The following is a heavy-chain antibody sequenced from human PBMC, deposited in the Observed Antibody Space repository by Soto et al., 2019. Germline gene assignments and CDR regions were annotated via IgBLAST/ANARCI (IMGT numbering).Heavy chain of an antibody. Sequence: GGSLRLSCAASGFTFSSYAMSWVRQAPGKGLEWVSSISSSSSYMFYADSVKGRFTISRDNAKNSLYLQMNSLRAEDTAVYYCARGKYSSSSSTFDYWGQGTLVTVSS. J-gene: IGHJ4*02. CDR2: ISSSSSYM. V-gene: IGHV3-21*01. D-gene: IGHD6-6*01. CDR3: ARGKYSSSSSTFDY. CDR1: GFTFSSYA.